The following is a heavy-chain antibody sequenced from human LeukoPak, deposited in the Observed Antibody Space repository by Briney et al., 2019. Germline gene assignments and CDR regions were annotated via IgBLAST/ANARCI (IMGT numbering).Heavy chain of an antibody. D-gene: IGHD3-10*01. V-gene: IGHV4-61*02. Sequence: PSQTLSLTCTVSGGSISSGSHYWSWIRQPAGKGLEWIGRIYTSGSTNYNPSLKSRVTISVDTSKNQFSLTLSSVTTADTAVYYCARGRMVRGVIAGYFDYWGQGTLVTVSS. J-gene: IGHJ4*02. CDR2: IYTSGST. CDR1: GGSISSGSHY. CDR3: ARGRMVRGVIAGYFDY.